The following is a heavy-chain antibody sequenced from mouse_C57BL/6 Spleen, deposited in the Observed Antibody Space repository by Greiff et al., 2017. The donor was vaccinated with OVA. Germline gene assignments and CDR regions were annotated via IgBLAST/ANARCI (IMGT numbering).Heavy chain of an antibody. CDR1: GYTFTSYW. D-gene: IGHD1-1*01. CDR3: ARSEYYGSSLYYYAMDY. V-gene: IGHV1-69*01. Sequence: QVQLQQPGAELVMPGASVKLSCKASGYTFTSYWMHWVKQRPGQGLEWIGEIDPSDSHTNYNQKFKGKSTLTVDKSSSTAYMQLSSLTSEDSAVYYCARSEYYGSSLYYYAMDYWGQGTSVTVSS. CDR2: IDPSDSHT. J-gene: IGHJ4*01.